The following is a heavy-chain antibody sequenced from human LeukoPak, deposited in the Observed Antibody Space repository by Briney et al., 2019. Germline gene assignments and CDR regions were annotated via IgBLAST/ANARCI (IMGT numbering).Heavy chain of an antibody. CDR1: GGSISSYY. D-gene: IGHD2-21*01. CDR3: ARDPSYGGESFDY. Sequence: SETLSLTCTVSGGSISSYYWSWIQQSAAKGLEWIGRIYPSGITNYNPPLKSRVTMSVDTSKNQFSLKLSSVTAADTAVYYCARDPSYGGESFDYWGQGTLVTVSS. J-gene: IGHJ4*02. V-gene: IGHV4-4*07. CDR2: IYPSGIT.